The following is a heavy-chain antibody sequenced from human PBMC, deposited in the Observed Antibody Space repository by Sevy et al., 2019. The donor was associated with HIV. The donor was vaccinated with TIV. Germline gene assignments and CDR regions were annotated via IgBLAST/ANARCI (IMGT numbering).Heavy chain of an antibody. CDR1: GYTLTELS. V-gene: IGHV1-24*01. D-gene: IGHD3-22*01. J-gene: IGHJ4*02. Sequence: ASVKVSCKVSGYTLTELSMHWVRQAPGKGLEWMGGFDPEDGETIYAQKFQGRVTMTVDTSPDTAYMELSSLRSEDTALYYCATVSYDSSGYYDYWGQGTLATVSS. CDR3: ATVSYDSSGYYDY. CDR2: FDPEDGET.